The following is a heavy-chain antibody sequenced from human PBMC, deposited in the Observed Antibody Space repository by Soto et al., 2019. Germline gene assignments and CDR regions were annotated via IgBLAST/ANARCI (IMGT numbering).Heavy chain of an antibody. CDR3: ARVMTYYYDSSGAMDV. D-gene: IGHD3-22*01. J-gene: IGHJ6*02. CDR1: GCTFTGYY. V-gene: IGHV1-2*02. CDR2: INPNSGGT. Sequence: ASVKVSCKASGCTFTGYYMHWVRQAPGQGLEWMGWINPNSGGTNYAQKFQGRVTMTRDTSISTAYMELSRLRSDDTAVYYCARVMTYYYDSSGAMDVWGQGTTVTVSS.